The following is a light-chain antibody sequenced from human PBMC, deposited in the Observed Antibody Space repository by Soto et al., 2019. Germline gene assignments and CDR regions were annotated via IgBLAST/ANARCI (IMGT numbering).Light chain of an antibody. Sequence: EAVMTQSPATLSVSPGERATLSCRASQSVSSNLAWYQQKPGQAPRLLIYGASTRATGIPARFSDSGSGAEFTLTISSLQSEDFAVYYCQQYNNWRITFGQGTRLEIK. CDR2: GAS. J-gene: IGKJ5*01. CDR1: QSVSSN. V-gene: IGKV3-15*01. CDR3: QQYNNWRIT.